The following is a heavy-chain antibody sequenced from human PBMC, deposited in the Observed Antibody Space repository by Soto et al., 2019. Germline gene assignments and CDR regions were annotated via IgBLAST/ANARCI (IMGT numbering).Heavy chain of an antibody. D-gene: IGHD1-26*01. CDR3: ARGLGDFDY. CDR1: VYTLTSYY. J-gene: IGHJ4*02. V-gene: IGHV1-46*01. Sequence: SVKVAWKSSVYTLTSYYMHLVRQAPGQGLEWMGIINPSGGSTDYAQKFQGRVTMTRDTSTRTVYMELSSLRSEDTAVYYCARGLGDFDYWGQGTLVTGSS. CDR2: INPSGGST.